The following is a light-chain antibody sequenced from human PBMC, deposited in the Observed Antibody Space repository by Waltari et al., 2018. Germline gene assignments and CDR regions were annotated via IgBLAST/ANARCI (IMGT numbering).Light chain of an antibody. CDR2: GNN. CDR1: SSNVGAPYD. Sequence: QSVLTQPPSVSGAPGQSVTISCTGSSSNVGAPYDVHWYQQLPGTAPKLLIYGNNNRPSGVPDRFSGSKSGTSASLGITVLQAEDEADYYCQSYDSSLSAYVFGTGTKVTVL. CDR3: QSYDSSLSAYV. J-gene: IGLJ1*01. V-gene: IGLV1-40*01.